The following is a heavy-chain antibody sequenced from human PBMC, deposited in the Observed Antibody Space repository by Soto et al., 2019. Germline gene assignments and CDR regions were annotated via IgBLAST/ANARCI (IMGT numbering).Heavy chain of an antibody. CDR2: INHSGST. Sequence: SETLSLTCAVYGGSFSGYYWSWIRQPPGKGLEWIGEINHSGSTNYNPSLKSRVTISVDTSKNQFSLKLSSVTAADTAVYYCARVRAAAIIRFDPWGQGTLVTVAS. V-gene: IGHV4-34*01. CDR3: ARVRAAAIIRFDP. D-gene: IGHD6-13*01. CDR1: GGSFSGYY. J-gene: IGHJ5*02.